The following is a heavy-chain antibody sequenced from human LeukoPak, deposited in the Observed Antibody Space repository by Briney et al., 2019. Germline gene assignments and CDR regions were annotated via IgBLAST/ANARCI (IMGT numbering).Heavy chain of an antibody. CDR3: ARNGGYYLEY. CDR1: GGSISSSSYY. Sequence: SETLSLTCTVSGGSISSSSYYWGWIRQPPGKGLEWIGSIYYSGSTYYNPSLKSRVTISVDTSKNQFSLKLSSVTAADTAVYYCARNGGYYLEYWGQGILVTVSS. V-gene: IGHV4-39*07. CDR2: IYYSGST. D-gene: IGHD1-26*01. J-gene: IGHJ4*02.